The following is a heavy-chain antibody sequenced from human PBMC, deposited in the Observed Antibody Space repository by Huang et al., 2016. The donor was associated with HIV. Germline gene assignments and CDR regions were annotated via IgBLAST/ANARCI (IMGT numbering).Heavy chain of an antibody. CDR1: GFTFSSYA. CDR2: ITVGSNNR. J-gene: IGHJ4*02. Sequence: EVLLLESGGGLVQPGGSLRLSCVSSGFTFSSYAMSWVRQVPGKGLEGVAGITVGSNNRYYAHSVKGRFAVSRDDSTNTLYLQMNSLRAEDTAVYYCAKDADTSGYDVLGPFGSWGQGTLVTVSS. V-gene: IGHV3-23*01. D-gene: IGHD3-3*01. CDR3: AKDADTSGYDVLGPFGS.